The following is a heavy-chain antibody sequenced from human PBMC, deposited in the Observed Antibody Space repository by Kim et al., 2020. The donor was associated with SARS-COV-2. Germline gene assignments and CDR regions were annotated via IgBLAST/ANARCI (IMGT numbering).Heavy chain of an antibody. J-gene: IGHJ4*02. V-gene: IGHV1-3*01. CDR2: NK. CDR3: AREAVAGSFDY. Sequence: NKRYYRKFQGRVSITRDTTATTAYLELSGLISEDTAVYYCAREAVAGSFDYWGQGSLVTVSS. D-gene: IGHD6-19*01.